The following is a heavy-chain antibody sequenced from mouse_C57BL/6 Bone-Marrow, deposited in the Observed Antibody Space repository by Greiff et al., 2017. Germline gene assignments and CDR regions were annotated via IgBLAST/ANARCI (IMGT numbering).Heavy chain of an antibody. Sequence: QVHVKQPGAELVKPGASVKLSCKASGYTFTSYWMHWVKQRPGRGLEWIGRIDPNSGGTKYNEKFKSKATLTVDKPSSTAYMQLSSLTSEDSAVYYCALITTVVATSDVWGTGTTVTVSS. V-gene: IGHV1-72*01. D-gene: IGHD1-1*01. CDR2: IDPNSGGT. J-gene: IGHJ1*03. CDR3: ALITTVVATSDV. CDR1: GYTFTSYW.